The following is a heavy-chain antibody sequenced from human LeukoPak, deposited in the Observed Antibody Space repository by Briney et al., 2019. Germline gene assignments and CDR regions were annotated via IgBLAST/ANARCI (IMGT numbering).Heavy chain of an antibody. V-gene: IGHV4-39*07. J-gene: IGHJ4*02. CDR1: GGSITSNNYY. D-gene: IGHD2-2*01. CDR2: INHSGST. Sequence: PSETLSLTCSVSGGSITSNNYYWSWIRQPPGKGLEWIGEINHSGSTNYNPSLKSRVTISVDTSKNQFSLKLSSVTAADTAVYYCARRVRSSTSFLFDYWGQGTLVTVSS. CDR3: ARRVRSSTSFLFDY.